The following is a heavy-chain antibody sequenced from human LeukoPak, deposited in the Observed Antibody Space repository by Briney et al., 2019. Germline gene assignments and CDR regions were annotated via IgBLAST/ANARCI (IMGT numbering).Heavy chain of an antibody. J-gene: IGHJ4*02. D-gene: IGHD2-2*01. V-gene: IGHV3-30*02. CDR2: IRYDGSNK. Sequence: GGSLRLSCAASGFTFSSYGMHWVRQAPGKGLEWVAFIRYDGSNKYYADSVKGRFTISRDNSKNTLYLQMNSLRAEDTAVYYCAKDGPLHCSSTSCQAWVDYWGQGTLVTVSS. CDR3: AKDGPLHCSSTSCQAWVDY. CDR1: GFTFSSYG.